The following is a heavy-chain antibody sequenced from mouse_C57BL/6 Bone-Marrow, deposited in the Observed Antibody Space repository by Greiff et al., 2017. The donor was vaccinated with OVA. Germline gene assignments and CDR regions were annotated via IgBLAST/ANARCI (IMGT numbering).Heavy chain of an antibody. V-gene: IGHV2-9-1*01. CDR1: GFSLTSYA. J-gene: IGHJ3*01. CDR2: IWPGGGT. CDR3: AIQAWFAY. Sequence: VKVVESGPGLVAPSQSLSITCTVSGFSLTSYAISWVRQPPGKGLEWLGVIWPGGGTNYNSALKSRLSISKDNSKSQVFLKMNSLQTDDTARYYCAIQAWFAYWGQGTLVTVSA.